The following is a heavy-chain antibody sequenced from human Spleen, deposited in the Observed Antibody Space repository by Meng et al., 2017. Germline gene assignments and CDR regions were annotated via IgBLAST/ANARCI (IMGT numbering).Heavy chain of an antibody. CDR3: ARKAGNCISTTCYSLDY. Sequence: ASVKVSCKASGYTFTSYDINWVRQATGQGLEWMGKINPNSGKTVYVQKFQGRVTFTRDTSITTAHLELSSLTSEDTAVYYCARKAGNCISTTCYSLDYWGQGTLVTVSS. J-gene: IGHJ4*02. CDR2: INPNSGKT. V-gene: IGHV1-8*01. CDR1: GYTFTSYD. D-gene: IGHD2-2*01.